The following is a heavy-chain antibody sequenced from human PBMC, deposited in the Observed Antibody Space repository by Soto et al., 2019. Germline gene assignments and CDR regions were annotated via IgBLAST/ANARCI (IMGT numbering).Heavy chain of an antibody. D-gene: IGHD3-10*01. CDR3: ARVDTMVRGVIDAFDI. J-gene: IGHJ3*02. V-gene: IGHV4-59*12. CDR2: IYYSGST. Sequence: SETLSLTCTFSGCSISSYYWSWIRQPPGKGLEWIGYIYYSGSTYYNPSLKSRVTISVDTSKNQFSLKLSSVTAADTAVYYRARVDTMVRGVIDAFDIWGQGTMVTVSS. CDR1: GCSISSYY.